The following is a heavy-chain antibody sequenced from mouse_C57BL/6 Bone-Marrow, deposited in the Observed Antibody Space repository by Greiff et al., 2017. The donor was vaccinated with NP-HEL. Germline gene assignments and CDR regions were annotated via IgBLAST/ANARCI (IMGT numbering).Heavy chain of an antibody. CDR2: IDPSDSYT. Sequence: QVQLQQPGAELVKPGASVKLSCKASGYTFTSYWMQWVKQRPGQGLEWIGEIDPSDSYTNYNQKFKGKATLTVDKSSSTAYMQLSSLTSEDSAVYFFAISMGWSTPAWFAYWGQGTLGTVSA. J-gene: IGHJ3*01. V-gene: IGHV1-50*01. CDR1: GYTFTSYW. D-gene: IGHD5-1*01. CDR3: AISMGWSTPAWFAY.